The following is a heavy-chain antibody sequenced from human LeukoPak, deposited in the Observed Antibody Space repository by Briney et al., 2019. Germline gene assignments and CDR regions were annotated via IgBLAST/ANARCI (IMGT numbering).Heavy chain of an antibody. CDR2: IWYDGSNK. V-gene: IGHV3-33*06. D-gene: IGHD2-15*01. CDR3: AKQTGGSCYSGFDS. J-gene: IGHJ4*02. CDR1: GFTFSSYG. Sequence: PGRSLRLSCAASGFTFSSYGMHWVRQAPGKGLEWVAVIWYDGSNKYYADSVKGRFTISRDNSKNTLYLQMNSLRAEDTAVYYCAKQTGGSCYSGFDSWGQGTLVTVST.